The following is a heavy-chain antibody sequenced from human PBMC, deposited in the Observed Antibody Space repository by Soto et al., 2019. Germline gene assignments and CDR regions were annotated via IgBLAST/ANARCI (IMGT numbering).Heavy chain of an antibody. CDR1: GGSVSSGSYY. CDR2: IYYSGST. V-gene: IGHV4-61*01. J-gene: IGHJ6*02. CDR3: ARADIVVVVAATDRYYYYYGMDI. D-gene: IGHD2-15*01. Sequence: SETLSLTCTVSGGSVSSGSYYWSWIRQPPGKGLEWIGYIYYSGSTNYNPSLKSRVTISVDTSKNQFSLKLSSVTAADTAVYYCARADIVVVVAATDRYYYYYGMDIWGQGTTVTVSS.